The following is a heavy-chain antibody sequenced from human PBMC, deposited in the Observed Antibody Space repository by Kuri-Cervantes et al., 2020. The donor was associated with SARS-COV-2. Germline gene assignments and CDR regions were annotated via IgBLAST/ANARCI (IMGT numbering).Heavy chain of an antibody. Sequence: SVKVSCKASGGTFSTYIITWVRQAPGQGLEWMGRIIPLLGIANYAQKFQGRVTITADESTSTAYMELSSLRSEDTAVYYCASPGIAAANYYYYGMDVWGQGTTVTVSS. CDR3: ASPGIAAANYYYYGMDV. CDR1: GGTFSTYI. V-gene: IGHV1-69*02. J-gene: IGHJ6*02. CDR2: IIPLLGIA. D-gene: IGHD6-13*01.